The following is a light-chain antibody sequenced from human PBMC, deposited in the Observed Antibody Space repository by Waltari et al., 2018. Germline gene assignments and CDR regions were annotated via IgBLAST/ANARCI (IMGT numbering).Light chain of an antibody. CDR3: GTWDSSLSAWV. J-gene: IGLJ3*02. CDR2: DSH. V-gene: IGLV1-51*01. CDR1: SSTIGTND. Sequence: QSVLTQPPSVSAAPGQKVTLSCSGSSSTIGTNDVSWYQQLPGAAPKLLIYDSHKRPSGIPDRFAGSKSGTSATLGITGLQTGDEADYYCGTWDSSLSAWVFGGGTKLTVL.